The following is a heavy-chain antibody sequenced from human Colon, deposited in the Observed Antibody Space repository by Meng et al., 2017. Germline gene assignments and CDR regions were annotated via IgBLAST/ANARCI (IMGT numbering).Heavy chain of an antibody. CDR3: ARHTVIMLRGVTPTNWFDP. V-gene: IGHV4-39*01. D-gene: IGHD3-10*01. Sequence: QVHLHESGPGLVKPSEALSLTCSVSGGSISTSGYYWGWIRQPPGKGLEWIGSIGHSGITYYTPSLKSRVTVSIDTSKSQFSLKLTSVTAADTAVYYCARHTVIMLRGVTPTNWFDPWGQGTLVTVSS. J-gene: IGHJ5*02. CDR1: GGSISTSGYY. CDR2: IGHSGIT.